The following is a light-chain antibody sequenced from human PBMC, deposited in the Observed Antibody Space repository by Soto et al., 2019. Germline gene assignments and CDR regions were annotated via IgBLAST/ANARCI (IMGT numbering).Light chain of an antibody. J-gene: IGKJ1*01. CDR2: KAS. CDR3: QQYNSYWT. V-gene: IGKV1-5*03. Sequence: DIQMTQSPSTLSASGGDRVTITCRASQSISSWLAWYQQKPGKAPKLLIYKASSLESGVPSRFSGSGSGTEFTLTISSLHPDDFATYYCQQYNSYWTFGQGTKVEIK. CDR1: QSISSW.